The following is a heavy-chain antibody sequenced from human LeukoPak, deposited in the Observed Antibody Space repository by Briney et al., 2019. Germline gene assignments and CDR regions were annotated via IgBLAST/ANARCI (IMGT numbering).Heavy chain of an antibody. D-gene: IGHD3-10*01. Sequence: ASVKVSCKASGYTFTSYYMHWVRQAPGQGLKWMGIINPSGGSTSYAQKFQGRVTMTRDTSTSTVYMELSSLRSEDTAVYYCARGPRITLIRGGQWYFYMDVWGKGTTVTISS. CDR2: INPSGGST. CDR1: GYTFTSYY. J-gene: IGHJ6*03. V-gene: IGHV1-46*01. CDR3: ARGPRITLIRGGQWYFYMDV.